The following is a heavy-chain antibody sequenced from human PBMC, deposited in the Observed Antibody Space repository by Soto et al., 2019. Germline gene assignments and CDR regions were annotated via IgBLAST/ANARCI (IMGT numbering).Heavy chain of an antibody. CDR2: ISAFSDSI. CDR1: GFIFSSYS. V-gene: IGHV3-23*01. Sequence: EVQLLESGGGLVQPGGSLRLSCAASGFIFSSYSMYWVRQAPGKGPEGVAGISAFSDSILYADSVEGRVTISRDNSKSTLYLQLNRLRGDDTAVYVCAKKGRSGGDNWYFESWGQGTLVTVSS. CDR3: AKKGRSGGDNWYFES. D-gene: IGHD2-21*02. J-gene: IGHJ4*02.